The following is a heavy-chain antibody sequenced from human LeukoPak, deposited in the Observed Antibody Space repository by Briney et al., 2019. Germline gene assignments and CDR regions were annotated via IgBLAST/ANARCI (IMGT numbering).Heavy chain of an antibody. Sequence: SETLSLTCAVSGGSTSSSNWWSWVRQPPGKGLEWIGEIYHSGSTNYNPSLKSRVTISVDKSKNQFSLKLSSVTAADTAVYYCARGGGSGWYKSMDYWGQGTLVTVSS. CDR1: GGSTSSSNW. J-gene: IGHJ4*02. CDR3: ARGGGSGWYKSMDY. D-gene: IGHD6-19*01. V-gene: IGHV4-4*02. CDR2: IYHSGST.